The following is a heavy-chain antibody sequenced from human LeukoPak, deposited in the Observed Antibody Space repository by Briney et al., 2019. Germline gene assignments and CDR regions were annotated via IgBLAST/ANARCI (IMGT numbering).Heavy chain of an antibody. CDR3: AKDRVDGSGSQFDS. Sequence: GGSLRLSCAASGFFFNTNAMSWVRQAPGKGLEWVSSISGSGAMTYYADSVKGRFTISRDNAMDTLYLQMSSLRADDTAVYYCAKDRVDGSGSQFDSWGQGSLVIVSS. J-gene: IGHJ4*02. CDR1: GFFFNTNA. CDR2: ISGSGAMT. V-gene: IGHV3-23*01. D-gene: IGHD3-10*01.